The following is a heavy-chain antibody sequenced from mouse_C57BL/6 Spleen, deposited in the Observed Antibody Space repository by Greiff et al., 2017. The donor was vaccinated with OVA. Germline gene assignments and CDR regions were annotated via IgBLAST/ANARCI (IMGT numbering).Heavy chain of an antibody. Sequence: EVQLQQSGAELVKPGASVKLSCTASGFNIKDYYMHWVKQRTEQGLEWIGRIDPEDGETNYAPKFQGKATITADTSSNTAYLQLSSLTSADTAVYYCARGGITTVVATDYWGQGTTRTVSS. CDR2: IDPEDGET. J-gene: IGHJ2*01. V-gene: IGHV14-2*01. D-gene: IGHD1-1*01. CDR1: GFNIKDYY. CDR3: ARGGITTVVATDY.